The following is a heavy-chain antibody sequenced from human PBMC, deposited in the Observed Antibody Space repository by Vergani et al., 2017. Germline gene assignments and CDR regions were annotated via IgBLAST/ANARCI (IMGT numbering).Heavy chain of an antibody. D-gene: IGHD6-13*01. CDR2: MNPNSGNT. CDR3: ARGDSSSWYDYYYYMDV. J-gene: IGHJ6*03. Sequence: QVQLVQSGAEVKKPGSSVKVSCKASGGTFSSYAISWVRQATGQGLEWMGWMNPNSGNTGYAQKFQGRVTMTRNTSISTAYMELSSLRSEDTAVYYCARGDSSSWYDYYYYMDVWGKGTTVTVSS. CDR1: GGTFSSYA. V-gene: IGHV1-8*02.